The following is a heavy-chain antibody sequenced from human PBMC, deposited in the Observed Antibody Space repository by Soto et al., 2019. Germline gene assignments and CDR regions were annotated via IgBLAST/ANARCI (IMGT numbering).Heavy chain of an antibody. CDR3: TKGSRASRPYYFDY. V-gene: IGHV3-23*01. Sequence: PVGSLSLSSAASGFTFSSYAMSWVRQAPGQGLEWVSAITDDGGDTYNADSVRGRFTITRDNPKNTLYLQMNSLRGEDTAVYYCTKGSRASRPYYFDYWGQGTLVTVSP. CDR1: GFTFSSYA. J-gene: IGHJ4*02. CDR2: ITDDGGDT. D-gene: IGHD6-13*01.